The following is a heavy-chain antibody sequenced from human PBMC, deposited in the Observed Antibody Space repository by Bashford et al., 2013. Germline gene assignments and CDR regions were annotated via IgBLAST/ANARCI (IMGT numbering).Heavy chain of an antibody. CDR3: ARQTVRRSWFDP. CDR1: GGSISSYY. D-gene: IGHD3-10*01. V-gene: IGHV4-59*08. J-gene: IGHJ5*02. Sequence: SETLSLTCTVSGGSISSYYWSWIRQPPGRGREWSWLVSITSGRHQPNNPTLTSRVTISVDTSKNQFSSKLSSVTAADTAVYYCARQTVRRSWFDPLGQGTLVT. CDR2: SITSGRH.